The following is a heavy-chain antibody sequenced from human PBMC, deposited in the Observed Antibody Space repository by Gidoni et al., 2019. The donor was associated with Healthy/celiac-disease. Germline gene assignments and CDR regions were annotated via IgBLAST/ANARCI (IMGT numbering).Heavy chain of an antibody. V-gene: IGHV4-39*01. CDR2: IYYSGST. J-gene: IGHJ4*02. CDR1: GGSLSSRSYY. CDR3: ARQEVAAAGVLDY. D-gene: IGHD6-13*01. Sequence: QLQLQESGPGLVKPSETLSLTCTVSGGSLSSRSYYWGWTRQPPGKGLEWIGSIYYSGSTYYNPSLKSRVTISVDTSKNQFSLKRSSVTAADTAVYYCARQEVAAAGVLDYWGQGTLVTVSS.